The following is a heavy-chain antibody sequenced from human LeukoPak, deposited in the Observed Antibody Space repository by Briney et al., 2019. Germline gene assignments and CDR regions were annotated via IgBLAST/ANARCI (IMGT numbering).Heavy chain of an antibody. CDR2: ISSSSSYI. Sequence: GGSLRLSCAASGFTFSSYSMNWVRQAPGKGLEWVSSISSSSSYIYYADSVKGRFTISRDNAKNSLYLQMNSLRAEDTAVYYGVIYHYDSSGYFSVDYCGQGTMVTVSS. V-gene: IGHV3-21*01. J-gene: IGHJ4*02. CDR1: GFTFSSYS. CDR3: VIYHYDSSGYFSVDY. D-gene: IGHD3-22*01.